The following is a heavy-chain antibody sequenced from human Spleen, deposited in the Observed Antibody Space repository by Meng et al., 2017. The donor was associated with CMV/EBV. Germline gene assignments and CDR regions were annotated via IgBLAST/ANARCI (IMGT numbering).Heavy chain of an antibody. D-gene: IGHD2-21*01. Sequence: QVQLAESGPGVGNPSHTLSLTCTVSGCSISSGDYYWGWIRQPPGKGLEWIGYIYYSGRTYYNPSLKSRVTISVDTSKNQFSLNLNSMTAADTAVYYCASFDHIPRRNYFDYWGQGTLVTVSS. CDR3: ASFDHIPRRNYFDY. V-gene: IGHV4-30-4*08. CDR1: GCSISSGDYY. J-gene: IGHJ4*02. CDR2: IYYSGRT.